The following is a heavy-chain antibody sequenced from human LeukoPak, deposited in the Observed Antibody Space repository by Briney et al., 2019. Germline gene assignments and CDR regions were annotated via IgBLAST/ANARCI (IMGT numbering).Heavy chain of an antibody. CDR1: GFTFSSYW. CDR3: VRADRIEDYDFWSGYWNY. CDR2: IKQDGSEK. V-gene: IGHV3-7*01. Sequence: GGSLRLSCAASGFTFSSYWMSWVRQAPGKGLEWVANIKQDGSEKYYVDSVKGRFTISRDNAKNSLYLQMNSLRAEDTAVYYCVRADRIEDYDFWSGYWNYWGQGTLVTVSS. D-gene: IGHD3-3*01. J-gene: IGHJ4*02.